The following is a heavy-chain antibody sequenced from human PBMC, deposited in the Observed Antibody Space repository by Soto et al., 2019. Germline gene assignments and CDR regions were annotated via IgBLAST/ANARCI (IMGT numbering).Heavy chain of an antibody. Sequence: GGSLRLSCAASGFTFSSYAMHWVRQAPGKGLEWVAVISYDGSNKYYADSVKGRFTISRDNSKNTLYLQMNSLRAEDTAVYYCARPPPTEAKYYYYGMDVWGQGTTVTVSS. CDR2: ISYDGSNK. V-gene: IGHV3-30-3*01. CDR3: ARPPPTEAKYYYYGMDV. J-gene: IGHJ6*02. CDR1: GFTFSSYA. D-gene: IGHD1-26*01.